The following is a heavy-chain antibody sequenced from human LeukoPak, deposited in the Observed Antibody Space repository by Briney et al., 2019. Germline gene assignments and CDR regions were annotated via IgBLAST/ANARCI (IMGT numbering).Heavy chain of an antibody. Sequence: PGGSLRLSCAASGFSISTSTMNWVRQAPGKGLEWISSVGKTSRDMYYADSVRGRFTISRDNAKNSLFLLMNSLRVEDTSVYYCVRGDNRDYWGQGTLVTVSS. CDR1: GFSISTST. V-gene: IGHV3-21*01. CDR3: VRGDNRDY. D-gene: IGHD1-14*01. CDR2: VGKTSRDM. J-gene: IGHJ4*02.